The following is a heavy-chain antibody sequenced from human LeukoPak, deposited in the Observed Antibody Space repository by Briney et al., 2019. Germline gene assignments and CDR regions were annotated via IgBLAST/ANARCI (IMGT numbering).Heavy chain of an antibody. J-gene: IGHJ4*02. Sequence: GGSLRLSCAASGFTFSNYGMNWVRQTPGKGLEWVSGIGGSGGYHTYYADSVRGRFTISRDNSRNTLYVQMNSLRAEDTAVYYCAKVGVGSGSLPPNDYWGQGTLVTVSS. D-gene: IGHD3-10*01. CDR3: AKVGVGSGSLPPNDY. CDR1: GFTFSNYG. V-gene: IGHV3-23*01. CDR2: IGGSGGYHT.